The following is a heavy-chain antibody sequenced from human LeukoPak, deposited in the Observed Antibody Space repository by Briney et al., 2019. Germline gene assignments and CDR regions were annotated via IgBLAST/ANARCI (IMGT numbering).Heavy chain of an antibody. Sequence: TLRPSCAASGITSSSYGISWVRQPAGDGLEFIARIHHSGTTYYNPALKSRVTISVDTSKNQYSLKVNSVTAADTAVYYCAREGPMFDSGSYFKSLGYWGQGIVDTVSS. J-gene: IGHJ4*02. D-gene: IGHD3-10*01. CDR1: GITSSSYG. CDR3: AREGPMFDSGSYFKSLGY. CDR2: IHHSGTT. V-gene: IGHV4-38-2*02.